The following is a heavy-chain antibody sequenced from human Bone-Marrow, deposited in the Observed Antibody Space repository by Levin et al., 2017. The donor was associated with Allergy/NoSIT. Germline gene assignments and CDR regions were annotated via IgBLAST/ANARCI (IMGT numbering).Heavy chain of an antibody. J-gene: IGHJ6*02. V-gene: IGHV1-69*13. Sequence: SVKVSCRTSGGAFSSYTYDWVRQAPGQGLEWMGVIIPSFGRTNYAQKFQGRITITADESSGTVSMELSRLTSEDTAVYFCARDPSCAYYQDSTACNFYGMDVWGQGTTVTVSS. CDR2: IIPSFGRT. CDR1: GGAFSSYT. CDR3: ARDPSCAYYQDSTACNFYGMDV. D-gene: IGHD3-22*01.